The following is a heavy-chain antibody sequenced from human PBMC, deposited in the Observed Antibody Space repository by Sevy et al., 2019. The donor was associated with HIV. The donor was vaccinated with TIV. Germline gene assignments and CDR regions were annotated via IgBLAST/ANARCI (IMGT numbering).Heavy chain of an antibody. J-gene: IGHJ6*02. CDR3: TTSCHSPRVWRDFDPRFYFFYYGMDV. D-gene: IGHD3-9*01. CDR1: GFTFTHAW. V-gene: IGHV3-15*01. CDR2: IQSKIDGGTT. Sequence: GGSLRLSCAASGFTFTHAWMNWVRQAPGKGLEWVGRIQSKIDGGTTDFAEPVKGRFTISRDDSKNTVFLQINSLKTEDAAVYYCTTSCHSPRVWRDFDPRFYFFYYGMDVWGQGTTVTVSS.